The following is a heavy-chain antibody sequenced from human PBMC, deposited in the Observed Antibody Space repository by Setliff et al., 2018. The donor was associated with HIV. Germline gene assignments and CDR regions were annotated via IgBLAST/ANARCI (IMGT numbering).Heavy chain of an antibody. J-gene: IGHJ4*02. V-gene: IGHV1-8*02. CDR1: GYSFTTHD. CDR2: MNPDSGNT. Sequence: ASVKVSCKASGYSFTTHDINWVRQSPGQGLEWMGWMNPDSGNTFYAQKFKGRVTMTRDTSTNTAYMELSSLTSDDTAVYFCARGSMSMVMFILVSAFDYWGQGTLVTVSS. CDR3: ARGSMSMVMFILVSAFDY. D-gene: IGHD2-21*01.